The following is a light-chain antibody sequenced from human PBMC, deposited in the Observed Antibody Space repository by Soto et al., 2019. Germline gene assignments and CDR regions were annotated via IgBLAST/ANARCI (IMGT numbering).Light chain of an antibody. V-gene: IGKV1-9*01. CDR1: QGISQY. CDR3: QQVNYYPFT. Sequence: DIHLTQSPSLLSASVGDRVTITCRASQGISQYVAWYQQKPGKAPTLLIYAAVVLQVGVPSRFSGTGSATEFILTISGLQPEDFATYYCQQVNYYPFTFGGGTRVEIK. CDR2: AAV. J-gene: IGKJ4*01.